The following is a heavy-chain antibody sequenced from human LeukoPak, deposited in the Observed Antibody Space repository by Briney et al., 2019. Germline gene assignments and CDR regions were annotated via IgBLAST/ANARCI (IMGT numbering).Heavy chain of an antibody. CDR3: ARAGYCSSTSCYTGWVYYYYMDV. D-gene: IGHD2-2*02. V-gene: IGHV3-48*01. CDR2: ISSSSSTI. CDR1: GFTFSSYS. J-gene: IGHJ6*03. Sequence: GGSLRLSCAASGFTFSSYSMNWVRQAPGKGLEWVSYISSSSSTIYYADSVKGRFTISRDNAKNSLYLQMNGLRAEDTAVYYCARAGYCSSTSCYTGWVYYYYMDVWGKGTTVTVSS.